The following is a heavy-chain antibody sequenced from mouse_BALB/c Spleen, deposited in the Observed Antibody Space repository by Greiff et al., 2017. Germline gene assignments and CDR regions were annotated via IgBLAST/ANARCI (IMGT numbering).Heavy chain of an antibody. V-gene: IGHV1-69*02. CDR2: IDPSDSYT. CDR3: ARRGLYDGYPYAMDY. Sequence: QVQLQQPGAELVKPGASVKLSCKASGYTFTSYWMHWVKQRPGQGLEWIGEIDPSDSYTNYNQKFKGKATLTVDKSSSTAYMQLSSLTSEDSAVYYCARRGLYDGYPYAMDYWGQGTSVTVSS. D-gene: IGHD2-3*01. J-gene: IGHJ4*01. CDR1: GYTFTSYW.